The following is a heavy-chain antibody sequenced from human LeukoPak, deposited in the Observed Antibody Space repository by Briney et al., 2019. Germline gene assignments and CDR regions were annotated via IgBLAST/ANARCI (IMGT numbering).Heavy chain of an antibody. V-gene: IGHV1-18*01. CDR1: GYTYTSYG. CDR2: ISAYNGNT. D-gene: IGHD4-17*01. J-gene: IGHJ3*02. Sequence: GASVKVSCKASGYTYTSYGISWVRQAPGQGLEWMGWISAYNGNTDYAQKLQGRVTMTTDTSTSTVYMELRNLRSDDTAVYYCARVSPTTTEDAFDIWGQGTMLTVSS. CDR3: ARVSPTTTEDAFDI.